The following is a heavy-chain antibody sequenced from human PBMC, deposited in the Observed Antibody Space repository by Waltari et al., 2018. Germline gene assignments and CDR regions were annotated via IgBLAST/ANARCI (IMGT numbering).Heavy chain of an antibody. V-gene: IGHV4-4*02. CDR1: GGSISSSNW. Sequence: QVQLQESGPGLVKPSGTLSLTCAVSGGSISSSNWWSWVRQPPGKGLEWMGEIYHRGSTNYTPSPTSLVTISVDKSKNQFSLKLSSVTASDTAVYSCARDSKPPGALDYWGQGTLVTVSS. D-gene: IGHD3-10*01. CDR2: IYHRGST. J-gene: IGHJ4*02. CDR3: ARDSKPPGALDY.